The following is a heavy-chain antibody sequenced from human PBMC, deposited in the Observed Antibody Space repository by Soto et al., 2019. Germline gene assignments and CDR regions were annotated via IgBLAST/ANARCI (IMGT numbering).Heavy chain of an antibody. CDR1: GNTFTSYY. D-gene: IGHD2-15*01. CDR3: ARVYCSGGSCYGIDY. Sequence: QVQLVQSGAEVKKPGASVKVSCKASGNTFTSYYMHWVRQAPGQGLEWMGIINPSGSTTYAQKFRRRVTMPRDACTSKVYMDLSSLRSDDTAVYYCARVYCSGGSCYGIDYWGQGTLVTVSS. J-gene: IGHJ4*02. V-gene: IGHV1-46*01. CDR2: INPSGST.